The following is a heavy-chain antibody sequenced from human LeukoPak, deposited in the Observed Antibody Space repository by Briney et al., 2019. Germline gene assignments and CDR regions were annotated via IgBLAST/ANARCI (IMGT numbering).Heavy chain of an antibody. J-gene: IGHJ5*02. Sequence: TASETLSLTGAVYGGSFSGHSWSWIRQPPGKGLEWIGEVIHGGSTNYNPSLKSRVTISIDTSKNQISLILSSVTAADTAVYFCARGQSGVRGANVPNLMGFDPWGQGTLVIVSS. CDR3: ARGQSGVRGANVPNLMGFDP. CDR1: GGSFSGHS. V-gene: IGHV4-34*01. CDR2: VIHGGST. D-gene: IGHD3-10*01.